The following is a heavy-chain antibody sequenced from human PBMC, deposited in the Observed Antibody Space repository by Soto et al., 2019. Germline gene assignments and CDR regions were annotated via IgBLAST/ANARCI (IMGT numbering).Heavy chain of an antibody. CDR2: IYYSGST. CDR1: GGSISSGGYY. D-gene: IGHD2-2*02. V-gene: IGHV4-31*03. J-gene: IGHJ6*02. CDR3: ARGVPAAINYYYYGMDV. Sequence: SETLSLTCTVSGGSISSGGYYWSWIRQHPGKGLEWIGYIYYSGSTYYNPSLKSRVTISVDTSKNQFSLKLSSVTAADTAVYYCARGVPAAINYYYYGMDVWGQGTTVTVSS.